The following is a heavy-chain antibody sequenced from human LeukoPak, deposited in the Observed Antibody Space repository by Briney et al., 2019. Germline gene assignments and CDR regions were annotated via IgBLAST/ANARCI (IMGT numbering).Heavy chain of an antibody. CDR2: ISGSGGST. V-gene: IGHV3-23*01. J-gene: IGHJ3*02. D-gene: IGHD3-22*01. CDR1: GFTFSSYG. CDR3: ARTYYYDSSGYYSGAFDI. Sequence: QSGGSLRLSCAASGFTFSSYGMSWVRQAPGKGLEWVSAISGSGGSTYYADSVKGRFTISRDNAKNSLYLQMNSLRAEDTAVYYCARTYYYDSSGYYSGAFDIWGQGTMVTVSS.